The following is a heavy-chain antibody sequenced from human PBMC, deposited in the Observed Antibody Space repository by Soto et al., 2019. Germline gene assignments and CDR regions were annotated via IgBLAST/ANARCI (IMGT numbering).Heavy chain of an antibody. V-gene: IGHV3-30-3*01. CDR2: ISNDGSNT. CDR1: GFTFSSYA. D-gene: IGHD3-22*01. CDR3: ARVSDSSGYYPNYFDY. Sequence: PGGSLRLSCAASGFTFSSYAMHWVRQAPGKGLECVAVISNDGSNTYNADSVKGRFTISRDKSKNTLYLQMNSLRVEDTAVYYCARVSDSSGYYPNYFDYWGQGS. J-gene: IGHJ4*02.